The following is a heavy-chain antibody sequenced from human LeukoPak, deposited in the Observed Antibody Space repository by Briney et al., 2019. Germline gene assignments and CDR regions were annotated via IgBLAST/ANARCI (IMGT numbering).Heavy chain of an antibody. CDR2: IYHSGST. D-gene: IGHD2-21*02. Sequence: SETLSLTCTVSGGSISTYYWNWIRQPPGKGLEWIGYIYHSGSTNYNPSLKSRVTISVDTSKNQFSLKLSSVTAADTAVYYCARDVTYYGMDVWGQGTTVTVSS. CDR3: ARDVTYYGMDV. V-gene: IGHV4-59*01. J-gene: IGHJ6*01. CDR1: GGSISTYY.